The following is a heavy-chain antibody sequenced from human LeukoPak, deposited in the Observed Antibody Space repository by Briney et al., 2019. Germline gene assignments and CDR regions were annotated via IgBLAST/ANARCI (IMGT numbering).Heavy chain of an antibody. D-gene: IGHD6-19*01. Sequence: GASVNVSCKASGYTFTGYYMHWVRQAPGQGPEWMGWINPNSGGTNYAQKFQGRVTMTRDTSISTAYMELSRLRSDDTAVYYCARDQDWGQWLGNWGQGTRVTVSS. V-gene: IGHV1-2*02. CDR3: ARDQDWGQWLGN. J-gene: IGHJ4*02. CDR1: GYTFTGYY. CDR2: INPNSGGT.